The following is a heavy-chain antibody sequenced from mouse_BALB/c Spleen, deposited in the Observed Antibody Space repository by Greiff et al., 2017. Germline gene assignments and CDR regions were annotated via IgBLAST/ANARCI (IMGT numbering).Heavy chain of an antibody. Sequence: VQLQQSGAELVRSGASVKLSCTASGFNIKDYYMHWVKHRPEQGLEWIGWIDPENGYTEYAPKFQGKATMTADTSSNTAYLQLSSLTSEDTAVYYCNIWDYFDYWGQGTTLTVSS. J-gene: IGHJ2*01. CDR1: GFNIKDYY. V-gene: IGHV14-4*02. D-gene: IGHD4-1*01. CDR3: NIWDYFDY. CDR2: IDPENGYT.